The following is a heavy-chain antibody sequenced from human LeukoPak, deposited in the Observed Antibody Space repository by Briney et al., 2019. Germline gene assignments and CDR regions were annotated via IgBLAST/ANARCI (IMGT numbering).Heavy chain of an antibody. D-gene: IGHD2-15*01. Sequence: SETLSLTCAVSGGSISSGGYSWSWIRQPPGKGLEWIGYIYHSGSTYYNPSLKSRVTISVDRSKNQFSLKLSSVTAADTAVYSWAGARDRGGKDFDPGAQGTLVPVSS. CDR3: AGARDRGGKDFDP. V-gene: IGHV4-30-2*01. J-gene: IGHJ5*02. CDR2: IYHSGST. CDR1: GGSISSGGYS.